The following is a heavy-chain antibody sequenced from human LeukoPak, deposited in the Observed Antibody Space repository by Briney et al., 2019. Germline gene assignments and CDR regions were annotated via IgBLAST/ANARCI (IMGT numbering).Heavy chain of an antibody. V-gene: IGHV3-9*03. CDR3: AKGYCGSTSCHFAY. CDR1: GFTFCDYC. CDR2: ISWNSGSI. D-gene: IGHD2-2*01. J-gene: IGHJ4*02. Sequence: ALRLSCAASGFTFCDYCMDWVPQTSGEGLELVFGISWNSGSIGYADSVKGRFTISRDNAKNSLYLQMNSLRAEDMALYYCAKGYCGSTSCHFAYWGQGTLVTVSS.